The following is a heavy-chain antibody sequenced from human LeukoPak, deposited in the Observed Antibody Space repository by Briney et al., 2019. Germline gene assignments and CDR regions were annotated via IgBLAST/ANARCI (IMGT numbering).Heavy chain of an antibody. Sequence: GGSLRLSCAASGFTLSGYWIHWVRQAPGKGLVWVARINPDGSSTSYADSVKGRFTISRDNAKNSLYLQMNSLRVEDTALYYCARVRSVGGNPHAFNIWGQGTMVTVSS. J-gene: IGHJ3*02. CDR2: INPDGSST. V-gene: IGHV3-74*01. D-gene: IGHD4-23*01. CDR3: ARVRSVGGNPHAFNI. CDR1: GFTLSGYW.